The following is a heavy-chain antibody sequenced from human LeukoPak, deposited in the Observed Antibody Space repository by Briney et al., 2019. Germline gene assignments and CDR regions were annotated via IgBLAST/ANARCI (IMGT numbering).Heavy chain of an antibody. J-gene: IGHJ4*02. D-gene: IGHD2-15*01. Sequence: SETLSLTCAVSGGPISSTDWWSWVRQTPGKGLEWLGEIFHSGATNYSPSLKSRATISVDKSKNQFSLKLTSVTAADTAVYYCARVFTVVGYFDYWGQGTLVTVSS. CDR3: ARVFTVVGYFDY. CDR1: GGPISSTDW. V-gene: IGHV4-4*02. CDR2: IFHSGAT.